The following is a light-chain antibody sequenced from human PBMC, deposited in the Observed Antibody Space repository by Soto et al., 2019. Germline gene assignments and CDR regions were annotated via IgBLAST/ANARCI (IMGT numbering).Light chain of an antibody. CDR1: QSLSTS. CDR3: QQYETSPRT. J-gene: IGKJ1*01. Sequence: IVLTQSPGTLSLTPGERATLSCRASQSLSTSLVWYQQKPGQAPRLLIYGASSRATGIPDRFSGSGSGTDFTLTISRLEPEDFAVYYCQQYETSPRTFGQGTKVDIK. CDR2: GAS. V-gene: IGKV3-20*01.